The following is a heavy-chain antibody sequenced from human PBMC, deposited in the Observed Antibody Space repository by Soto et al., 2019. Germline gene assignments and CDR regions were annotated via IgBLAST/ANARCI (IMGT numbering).Heavy chain of an antibody. Sequence: SQTLSLTCALSGDSVSSNTAAWNLIRSSPSRGLEWLGRTYYRSNWRHDYAVSVKSRITVNPDTSKNHFSLQLNSVTPDDTAVYYCARGVAGSGFDLWGQGTLVTAPQ. V-gene: IGHV6-1*01. D-gene: IGHD6-19*01. CDR2: TYYRSNWRH. CDR1: GDSVSSNTAA. CDR3: ARGVAGSGFDL. J-gene: IGHJ4*02.